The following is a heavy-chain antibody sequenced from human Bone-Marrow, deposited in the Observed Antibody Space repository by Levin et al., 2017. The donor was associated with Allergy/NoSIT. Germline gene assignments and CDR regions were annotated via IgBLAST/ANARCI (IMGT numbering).Heavy chain of an antibody. V-gene: IGHV4-31*03. CDR3: ARVLAGFDGSAMAYDY. D-gene: IGHD3-10*01. J-gene: IGHJ4*02. CDR1: GASIRSGAYY. CDR2: IYYNGST. Sequence: MSSETLSLTCTVSGASIRSGAYYWSWVRQPPGPGLEWIGYIYYNGSTYFNPSLKSRVSISVDTSKNQFSLKLSSVTAADTADYYCARVLAGFDGSAMAYDYWGRGSLVTVSS.